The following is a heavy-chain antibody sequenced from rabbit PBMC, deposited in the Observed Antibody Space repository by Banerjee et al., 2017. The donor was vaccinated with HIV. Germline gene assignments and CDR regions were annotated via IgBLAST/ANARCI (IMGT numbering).Heavy chain of an antibody. V-gene: IGHV1S40*01. CDR3: ARNYAVYGDPFNL. Sequence: QQLVEAGGGLVKPGASLTLTCKASGFSFRSDYDICWVRQTPGKGLEWIGCTHIDTNHTYYASWAKGRFTITKTSSTTVTLQMTSMTAADTATYFCARNYAVYGDPFNLWGQGTLVTVS. J-gene: IGHJ4*01. D-gene: IGHD2-1*01. CDR2: THIDTNHT. CDR1: GFSFRSDYD.